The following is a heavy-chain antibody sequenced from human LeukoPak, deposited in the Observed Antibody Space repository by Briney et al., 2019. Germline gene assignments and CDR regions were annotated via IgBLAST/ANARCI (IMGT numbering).Heavy chain of an antibody. CDR1: GGTFSSSA. CDR2: IIPILGIT. Sequence: GSSVKVSCKGSGGTFSSSAINWVRQAPGQGLEWMGRIIPILGITNYAQGFQGRVTITADRSTSTAYMEVNSLRSEDTAVYCCAGEPETRIAAAGTYPYGMDVWGRGTTVAVSS. J-gene: IGHJ6*02. D-gene: IGHD6-13*01. V-gene: IGHV1-69*04. CDR3: AGEPETRIAAAGTYPYGMDV.